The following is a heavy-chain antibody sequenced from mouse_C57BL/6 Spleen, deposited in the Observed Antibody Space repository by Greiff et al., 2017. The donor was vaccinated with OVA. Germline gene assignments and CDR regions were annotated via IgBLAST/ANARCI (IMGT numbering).Heavy chain of an antibody. CDR3: AREDWSYAMDY. CDR2: ISYDGSN. J-gene: IGHJ4*01. V-gene: IGHV3-6*01. CDR1: GYSITSGYY. D-gene: IGHD4-1*01. Sequence: EVKVEESGPGLVKPSQSLSLTCSVTGYSITSGYYWNWIRQFPGNKLEWMGYISYDGSNNYNPSLKNRISITRDTSKNQFFLKLNSVTTEDTATYYCAREDWSYAMDYWGQGTSVTVSS.